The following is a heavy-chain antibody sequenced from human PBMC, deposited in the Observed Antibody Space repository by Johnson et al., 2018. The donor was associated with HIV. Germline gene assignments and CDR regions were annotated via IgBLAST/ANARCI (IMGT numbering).Heavy chain of an antibody. J-gene: IGHJ3*01. CDR2: IAYDGSTK. CDR3: ARDRSMDDALDL. CDR1: GFIFSSYA. Sequence: VKLVESGGGVVQPGRSLRLSCAASGFIFSSYAMHWVRQAPGQGLEWVAVIAYDGSTKYYTDSVKGRFTVSRDNAKSTLYLQMNSLRVEDTGVYYCARDRSMDDALDLWGQGTTVTVSS. D-gene: IGHD6-13*01. V-gene: IGHV3-30*04.